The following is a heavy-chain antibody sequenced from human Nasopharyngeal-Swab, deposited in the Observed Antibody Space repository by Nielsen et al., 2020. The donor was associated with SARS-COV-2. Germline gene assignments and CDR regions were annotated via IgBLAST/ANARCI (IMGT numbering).Heavy chain of an antibody. J-gene: IGHJ4*02. V-gene: IGHV3-53*01. D-gene: IGHD3-22*01. CDR1: GFTVSSNY. CDR3: ARGGYDSSGYLVLSY. Sequence: GSLRLSCAASGFTVSSNYMSWVRQAPGKGLEWVSVIYSGGSTFYADSVKGRFTISRDNSKNTLYLQMNSLRAEDTAVYYCARGGYDSSGYLVLSYWGQGTLVTVSS. CDR2: IYSGGST.